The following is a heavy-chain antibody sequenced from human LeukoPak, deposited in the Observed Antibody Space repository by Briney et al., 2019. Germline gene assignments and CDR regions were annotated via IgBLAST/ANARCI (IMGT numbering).Heavy chain of an antibody. CDR3: ARRRRYPELTFGS. CDR1: GYSISSGYY. CDR2: IYHSWST. Sequence: SETLSLTCTVSGYSISSGYYWGWIRQPPGKGLEWIGSIYHSWSTYYNPSLKSRVTISVDTAKNQFSLKLSSATAADTAVYYCARRRRYPELTFGSWGQGTLVTASS. V-gene: IGHV4-38-2*02. D-gene: IGHD1-1*01. J-gene: IGHJ4*02.